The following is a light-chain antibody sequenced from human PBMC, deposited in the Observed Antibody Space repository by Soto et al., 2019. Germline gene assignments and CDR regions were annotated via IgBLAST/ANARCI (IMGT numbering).Light chain of an antibody. CDR2: DAS. CDR1: QSVSSSC. CDR3: QQYGSSPPSST. V-gene: IGKV3-20*01. Sequence: EIVLTQSPGTLSLSPGERATLSCRASQSVSSSCLAWYQQKPGQAPRLLIYDASNRATGIPARFSGRGSGTDFTLTISRLEPEDFAVYYCQQYGSSPPSSTFGQGTRLEIK. J-gene: IGKJ5*01.